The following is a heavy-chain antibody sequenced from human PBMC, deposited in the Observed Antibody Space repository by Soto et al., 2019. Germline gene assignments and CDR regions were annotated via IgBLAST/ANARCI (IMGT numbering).Heavy chain of an antibody. CDR2: ISLEGSNK. J-gene: IGHJ4*02. CDR3: AKDWATTVAARTFDS. CDR1: GFNFSDYA. V-gene: IGHV3-30*18. D-gene: IGHD6-19*01. Sequence: QVQLVESGGGVAQPGTSLRLSCAASGFNFSDYAMHWVRQAPGKGLEWLAIISLEGSNKYSAKPVKDRFTISGDNSKSTLYLQMNSLRPEDTAVYYCAKDWATTVAARTFDSWGQGTPITVSS.